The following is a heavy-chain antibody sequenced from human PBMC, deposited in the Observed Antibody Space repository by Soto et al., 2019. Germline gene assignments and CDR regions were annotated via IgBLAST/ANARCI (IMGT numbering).Heavy chain of an antibody. J-gene: IGHJ4*01. CDR1: AYTLTELS. V-gene: IGHV1-24*01. CDR3: ATDNSDRYSSGWYDPPNFDY. Sequence: RASVKVSCKVSAYTLTELSMHWVRQAPGKGLEWMGGFDPEDGETIYAQKFQGRVTMTEDTSTDTAYMELSSLRSEDTAVYYCATDNSDRYSSGWYDPPNFDYWG. CDR2: FDPEDGET. D-gene: IGHD6-19*01.